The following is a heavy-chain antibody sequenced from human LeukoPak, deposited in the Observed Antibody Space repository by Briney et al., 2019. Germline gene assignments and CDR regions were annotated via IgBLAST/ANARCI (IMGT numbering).Heavy chain of an antibody. CDR1: GFTLSTYV. CDR3: AKIGFGSDFWSGPPL. D-gene: IGHD3-3*01. CDR2: LSGSGGRT. V-gene: IGHV3-23*01. Sequence: GGSLRLSCAASGFTLSTYVMNWVRPALGKGLGRVSGLSGSGGRTYYAGPVRGRSTISRDTSMNTLSLQMNSLRAEDTAIYYCAKIGFGSDFWSGPPLWGQGTLVTVSS. J-gene: IGHJ4*02.